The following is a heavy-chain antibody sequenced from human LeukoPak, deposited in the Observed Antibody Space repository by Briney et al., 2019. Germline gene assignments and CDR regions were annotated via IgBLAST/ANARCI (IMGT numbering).Heavy chain of an antibody. Sequence: GGSLRLSCAASGFTFSSYAMSWVRQAPGKGLEGVSAFIGSGSSTYYADSVMARFTISRDNSKNTLYLQMNRLRAEDTAVYYCAKVVDIVATTPFDYWGQGTLVTVSS. J-gene: IGHJ4*02. D-gene: IGHD5-12*01. CDR3: AKVVDIVATTPFDY. V-gene: IGHV3-23*01. CDR1: GFTFSSYA. CDR2: FIGSGSST.